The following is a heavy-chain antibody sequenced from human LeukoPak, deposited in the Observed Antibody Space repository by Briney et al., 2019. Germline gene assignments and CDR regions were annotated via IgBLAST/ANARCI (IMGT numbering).Heavy chain of an antibody. V-gene: IGHV3-7*01. Sequence: AGGSLRLPCAASRFTFSNYWMSWVRQPPGKGLEWVANINQDGSEKHYVDSVKGRFTISRDNAKNSLYLQMNSLRAEDMAVYYCARQWLPDYWGQGTLVTVSS. CDR2: INQDGSEK. CDR3: ARQWLPDY. D-gene: IGHD6-19*01. CDR1: RFTFSNYW. J-gene: IGHJ4*02.